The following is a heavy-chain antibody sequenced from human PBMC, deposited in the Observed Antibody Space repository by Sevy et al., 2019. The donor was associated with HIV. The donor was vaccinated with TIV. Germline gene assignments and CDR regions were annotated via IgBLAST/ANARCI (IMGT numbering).Heavy chain of an antibody. CDR1: GFTFSGSA. CDR2: IRSKANSYAT. D-gene: IGHD6-13*01. J-gene: IGHJ4*02. V-gene: IGHV3-73*01. CDR3: TSWSSSWPNDY. Sequence: GGSLRLSCAASGFTFSGSAMHWVRQASGKGLEWVGRIRSKANSYATAYAASVKGRFTISRDDSKNTGYLQMDSLKTEDTAMYYCTSWSSSWPNDYWGQGTLVTVSS.